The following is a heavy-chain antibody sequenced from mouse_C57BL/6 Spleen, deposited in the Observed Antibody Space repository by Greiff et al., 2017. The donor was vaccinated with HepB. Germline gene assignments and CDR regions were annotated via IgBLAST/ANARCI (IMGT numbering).Heavy chain of an antibody. CDR2: IYPGNSDT. J-gene: IGHJ1*03. Sequence: QLQQSGTVLARPGASVKMSCKTSGYTFTSYWMHWVKQRPGQGLEWIGAIYPGNSDTSYNQKFKGKAKLTAVTSASTAYMELSSLTNEDSAVYYCTRPPTVVATGYFDVWGTGTTVTVSS. CDR1: GYTFTSYW. V-gene: IGHV1-5*01. D-gene: IGHD1-1*01. CDR3: TRPPTVVATGYFDV.